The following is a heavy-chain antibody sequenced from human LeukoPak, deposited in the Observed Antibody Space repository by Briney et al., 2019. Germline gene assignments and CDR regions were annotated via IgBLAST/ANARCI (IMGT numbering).Heavy chain of an antibody. J-gene: IGHJ4*02. CDR3: AKVADIVATILPYFDY. CDR1: GFTFSNYA. CDR2: ISGSGGST. D-gene: IGHD5-12*01. V-gene: IGHV3-23*01. Sequence: GGSLRLSCAASGFTFSNYAMSWVRQAPGKGLEWVSAISGSGGSTYYADSVKGRFTISRDNSKNTLYLQMNSLRAEDTAVYYCAKVADIVATILPYFDYWGQGTLVTVSS.